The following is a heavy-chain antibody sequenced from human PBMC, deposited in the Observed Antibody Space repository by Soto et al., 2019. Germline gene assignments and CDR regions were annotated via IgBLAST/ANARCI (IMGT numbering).Heavy chain of an antibody. J-gene: IGHJ6*03. Sequence: QVQLQESGPGLVKPSGTLSLTCAVSSGSISSSNWWSWVRQPPGKGLEWIGEIYHSGSTKYNPSLKSRVTISVDKSKNQFSLKLSSVTAADTAVYYCARDRRTPTYGGPYYYYYMDVWGKGTTVTVSS. V-gene: IGHV4-4*02. CDR3: ARDRRTPTYGGPYYYYYMDV. CDR2: IYHSGST. D-gene: IGHD4-17*01. CDR1: SGSISSSNW.